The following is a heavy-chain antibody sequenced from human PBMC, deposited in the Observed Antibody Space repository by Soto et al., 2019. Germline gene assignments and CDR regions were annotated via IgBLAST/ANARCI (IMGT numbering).Heavy chain of an antibody. J-gene: IGHJ5*02. CDR3: ARHSLALRKNNWFDP. Sequence: SETLSLTCTVSGDSIISSDFYWGWVRQPPGKGLEWIGSIFYLGSSYYNPSLKSRVTMSVDTSKNQFSLRLRSVTAADTALYFCARHSLALRKNNWFDPWGQGIMVTVYS. V-gene: IGHV4-39*01. D-gene: IGHD3-3*02. CDR2: IFYLGSS. CDR1: GDSIISSDFY.